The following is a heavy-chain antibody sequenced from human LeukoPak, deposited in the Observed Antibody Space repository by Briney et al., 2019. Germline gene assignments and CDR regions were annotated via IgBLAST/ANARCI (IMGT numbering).Heavy chain of an antibody. Sequence: SETLSLTCSVSGGSISSSYWTWIRQPPGKGLECIGYISKGGSTNYNPSLKSRVTISVDTSKNQVSLNLSSVTAADTAVYYCARDKHNPNCSGGRCYPYFFDSWGQGSLVTASS. CDR3: ARDKHNPNCSGGRCYPYFFDS. CDR2: ISKGGST. D-gene: IGHD2-15*01. CDR1: GGSISSSY. V-gene: IGHV4-59*01. J-gene: IGHJ4*02.